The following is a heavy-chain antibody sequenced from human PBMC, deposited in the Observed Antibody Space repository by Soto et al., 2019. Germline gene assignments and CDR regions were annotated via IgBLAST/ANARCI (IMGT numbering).Heavy chain of an antibody. CDR3: ALFGVVTMGYYYGMDV. CDR1: GGTFSSYA. D-gene: IGHD3-3*01. V-gene: IGHV1-69*12. J-gene: IGHJ6*02. Sequence: QVQLVQSGAEVKKPGSSVKVSCKASGGTFSSYAISWVRQAPGQGLEWMGGVIPIFGTANYAQKFQGRVTITADESTSTAYMELSSLRSEDTAVYYCALFGVVTMGYYYGMDVWGQGTTVTVSS. CDR2: VIPIFGTA.